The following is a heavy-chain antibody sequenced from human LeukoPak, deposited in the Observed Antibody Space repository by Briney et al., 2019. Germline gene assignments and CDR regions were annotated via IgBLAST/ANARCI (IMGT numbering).Heavy chain of an antibody. CDR2: IYASGST. CDR3: SRGDKMSSFDI. V-gene: IGHV4-4*07. Sequence: SETLSLTCTVSGGSISSYYWSWIRQPAGKGLEWIGRIYASGSTDYNPSLKSRITMSVDTSKNQFSLKLSSVTAADTAVYYCSRGDKMSSFDIWGQGTMVTISS. CDR1: GGSISSYY. J-gene: IGHJ3*02. D-gene: IGHD2-21*02.